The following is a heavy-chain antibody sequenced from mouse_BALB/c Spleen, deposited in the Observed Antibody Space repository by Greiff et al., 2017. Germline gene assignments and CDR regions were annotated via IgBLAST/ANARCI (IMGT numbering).Heavy chain of an antibody. D-gene: IGHD1-1*01. CDR3: ARRVYYGSSPWFAY. J-gene: IGHJ3*01. CDR1: GYSITSDYA. V-gene: IGHV3-2*02. CDR2: ISYSGST. Sequence: VQLQQSGPGLVKPSQSLSLTCTVTGYSITSDYAWNWIRQFPGNKLEWMGYISYSGSTSYNPSLKSRISITRDTSKNQFFLQLNSVTTEDTATYYCARRVYYGSSPWFAYWGQGTLVTVSA.